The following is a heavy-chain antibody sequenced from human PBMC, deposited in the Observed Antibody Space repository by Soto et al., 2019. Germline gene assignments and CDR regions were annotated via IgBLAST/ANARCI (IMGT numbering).Heavy chain of an antibody. Sequence: QVQLVQSGAEVKKPGSSVKVSCKAPGGTFSTYAISWVRQAPGQGLEWRGGVIPIFCTPKYAQKFQGRVTSTADESTSTGYMELRSLRSEDTAVYYCARSQGGSSSLDIYYYYYYGMDVWGQGTTVTVSS. V-gene: IGHV1-69*01. CDR3: ARSQGGSSSLDIYYYYYYGMDV. CDR1: GGTFSTYA. D-gene: IGHD2-15*01. J-gene: IGHJ6*02. CDR2: VIPIFCTP.